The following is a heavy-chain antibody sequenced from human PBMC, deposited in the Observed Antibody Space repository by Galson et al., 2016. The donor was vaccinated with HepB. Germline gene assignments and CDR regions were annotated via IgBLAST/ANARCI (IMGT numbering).Heavy chain of an antibody. D-gene: IGHD3-22*01. CDR1: GYTFTSYG. J-gene: IGHJ5*02. V-gene: IGHV1-18*01. CDR3: ARTGRYDSSGYYYPDNWFDP. CDR2: ISANNGNT. Sequence: SVKVSCKASGYTFTSYGISWVRQAPGQGLEWMGRISANNGNTNYAQKPQGRVTMTTDTSTSTVYMELRSLRSDDTAVYYCARTGRYDSSGYYYPDNWFDPWGQGTLVTVSS.